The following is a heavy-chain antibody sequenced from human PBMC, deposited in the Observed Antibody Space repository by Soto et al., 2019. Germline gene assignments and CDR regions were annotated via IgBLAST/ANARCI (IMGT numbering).Heavy chain of an antibody. CDR1: GYSITTNGYY. CDR3: ARSHYTYGLLIDY. CDR2: VYSTGST. J-gene: IGHJ4*02. V-gene: IGHV4-39*01. D-gene: IGHD2-8*01. Sequence: SETLSLTCSVSGYSITTNGYYWGWIRQPPGKGLQWIGNVYSTGSTFSHPSLTSRVFISVDTSKNKFSLRLTSVTAADTAVYYCARSHYTYGLLIDYWGPGIMVTVSS.